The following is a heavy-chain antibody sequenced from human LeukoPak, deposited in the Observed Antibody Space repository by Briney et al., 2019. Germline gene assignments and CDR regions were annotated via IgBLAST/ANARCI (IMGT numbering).Heavy chain of an antibody. J-gene: IGHJ4*02. CDR3: VVGGSPGY. V-gene: IGHV3-74*01. CDR1: GLAFSAYK. D-gene: IGHD2-15*01. Sequence: GGSLRLSCAASGLAFSAYKMHWVRQAPRKGLVWVSRISTDGYTTDYADFVQGRFTVSRDNTKNTWSLEMNSLRAEDTAVYYCVVGGSPGYWGQGTLVTVSS. CDR2: ISTDGYTT.